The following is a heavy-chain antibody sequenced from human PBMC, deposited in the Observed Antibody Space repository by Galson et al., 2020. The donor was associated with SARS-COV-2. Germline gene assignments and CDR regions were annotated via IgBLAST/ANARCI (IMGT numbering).Heavy chain of an antibody. CDR3: VRRVADWEVHERDAFDI. J-gene: IGHJ3*02. Sequence: SETLSLTCAVYVDSFSGFYWGWIRQPPGKGLEWITEIHHSGTINYNPSLKNRVTIFTDVSKNQFSLKLSSVTVADTAVYYCVRRVADWEVHERDAFDIWSQGTMVTVSS. V-gene: IGHV4-34*01. CDR2: IHHSGTI. D-gene: IGHD3-9*01. CDR1: VDSFSGFY.